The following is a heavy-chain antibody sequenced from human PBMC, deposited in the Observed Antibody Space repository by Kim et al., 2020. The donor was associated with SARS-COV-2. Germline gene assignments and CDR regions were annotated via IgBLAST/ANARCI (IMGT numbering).Heavy chain of an antibody. J-gene: IGHJ3*02. CDR2: ISSNGGGT. CDR3: VKKAAALAYAFDI. D-gene: IGHD6-13*01. V-gene: IGHV3-64D*09. Sequence: GGSLRLSCSASGFTFSSYAMHWVRQAPGKGLEYVSAISSNGGGTYYADSVKGRFTISRDNSKNTLYLQMSSLRAEDTAVYYCVKKAAALAYAFDIWGQGTMVTVSS. CDR1: GFTFSSYA.